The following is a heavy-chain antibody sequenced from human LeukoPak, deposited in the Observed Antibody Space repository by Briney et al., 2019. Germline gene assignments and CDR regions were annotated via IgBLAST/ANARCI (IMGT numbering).Heavy chain of an antibody. V-gene: IGHV1-69*06. J-gene: IGHJ3*02. CDR3: AREDDTGRYMGDDAFDI. D-gene: IGHD1-26*01. CDR2: IIPMSDTA. Sequence: SVKVSCKASGGTFNSYAISWVRQAPGQGLEWMGGIIPMSDTANYPQKFRGRLTITADIPTSTVYMELSSLRSEDTTVYYCAREDDTGRYMGDDAFDIWGQGTMVTVSS. CDR1: GGTFNSYA.